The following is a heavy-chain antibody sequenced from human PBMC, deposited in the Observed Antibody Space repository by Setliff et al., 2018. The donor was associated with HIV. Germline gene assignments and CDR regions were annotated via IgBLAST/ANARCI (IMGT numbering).Heavy chain of an antibody. CDR1: GGSIYSRGFF. J-gene: IGHJ4*02. CDR2: ISYRGEN. D-gene: IGHD6-19*01. V-gene: IGHV4-39*02. CDR3: ARDSGWWQIDY. Sequence: SETLSLTCTVSGGSIYSRGFFWGWVRQPPGKGLEWIGSISYRGENHYNPSFMSRVAISADTSKNQYSLNLRSVTASDTAVYYCARDSGWWQIDYWGQGILVTVSS.